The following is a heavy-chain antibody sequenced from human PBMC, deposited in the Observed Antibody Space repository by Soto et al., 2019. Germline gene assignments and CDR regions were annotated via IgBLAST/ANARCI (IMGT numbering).Heavy chain of an antibody. CDR3: ARACSSTSCYDVFDS. CDR1: GGSISSYY. CDR2: IYTSGST. D-gene: IGHD2-2*01. V-gene: IGHV4-4*07. Sequence: QVQLQESGPGLVKPSETLSLTCTVSGGSISSYYWSWIRQPAGKGLQWIGRIYTSGSTNYNPSLKSRVTMSVDTSKNQFSLKLSYVTAADTAVYYCARACSSTSCYDVFDSWGQGTLVTVSS. J-gene: IGHJ4*02.